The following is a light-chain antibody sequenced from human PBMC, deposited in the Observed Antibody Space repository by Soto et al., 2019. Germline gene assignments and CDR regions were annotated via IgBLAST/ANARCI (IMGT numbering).Light chain of an antibody. J-gene: IGKJ5*01. V-gene: IGKV1-9*01. Sequence: DIQLTQSPSFLSASVGDRFTITCRASQGISSYLAWYQQKPGKAPKLLIYAASTLQSGVPSRFSGSGSGTEFTLTIRSLQPEDVATYYCQHYGDSPPITFGQGTRREIK. CDR1: QGISSY. CDR2: AAS. CDR3: QHYGDSPPIT.